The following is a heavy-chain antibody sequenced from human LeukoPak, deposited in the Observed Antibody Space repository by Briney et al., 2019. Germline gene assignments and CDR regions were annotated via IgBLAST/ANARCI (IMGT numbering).Heavy chain of an antibody. D-gene: IGHD5-24*01. CDR3: ARTFRDGYSDY. CDR1: GGTFSSYT. V-gene: IGHV1-69*02. J-gene: IGHJ4*02. Sequence: GASVKVSCKASGGTFSSYTISWVRQAPGQGLEWMGRIIPTLGIANYAQKFQGRVTITADKSTSTAYMELSSLRSEDTAVYYCARTFRDGYSDYWGQGTLVTVSS. CDR2: IIPTLGIA.